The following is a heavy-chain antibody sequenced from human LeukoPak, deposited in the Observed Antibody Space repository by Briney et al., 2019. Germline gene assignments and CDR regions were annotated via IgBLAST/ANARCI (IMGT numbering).Heavy chain of an antibody. CDR2: IKQDGSEK. V-gene: IGHV3-7*01. CDR1: GFTFSSYW. J-gene: IGHJ6*02. CDR3: ARDRLQLAPSFYYGMDV. Sequence: GGSLRLSCAASGFTFSSYWMSWVRQAPGKGLEWVANIKQDGSEKYYVDSVKGRFTISRDNSKNTLYLQMNSLRAEDTAVYYCARDRLQLAPSFYYGMDVWGQGTTVTVSS. D-gene: IGHD6-13*01.